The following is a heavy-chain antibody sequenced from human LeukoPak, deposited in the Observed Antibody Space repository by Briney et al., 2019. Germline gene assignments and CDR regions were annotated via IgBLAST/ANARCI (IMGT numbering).Heavy chain of an antibody. CDR2: IWYDGSNE. J-gene: IGHJ4*02. D-gene: IGHD5-12*01. Sequence: PGRSLRLSCAASGFTFSSYGMHWVRQAPGKGLEWVAVIWYDGSNEYYADSVKGRFTISRDNSKNTLYLQMNSLRAEDTAVYYCARVGYSGGLWRGYFGYWGQGTLVTVSS. CDR3: ARVGYSGGLWRGYFGY. V-gene: IGHV3-33*01. CDR1: GFTFSSYG.